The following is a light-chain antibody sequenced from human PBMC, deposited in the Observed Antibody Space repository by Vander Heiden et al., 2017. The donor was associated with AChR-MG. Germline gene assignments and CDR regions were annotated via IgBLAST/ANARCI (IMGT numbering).Light chain of an antibody. J-gene: IGKJ4*01. CDR1: QNISNI. V-gene: IGKV1-39*01. CDR3: QQSDSSPLT. Sequence: DIQMTQSPSPLAASVGDRVTITCRASQNISNILNWYQHKAGKAPKLLVYAASSLQSGVPSRFSGSGSGTDFTLTISSLQPEDFATYYCQQSDSSPLTFGGGTKVEIK. CDR2: AAS.